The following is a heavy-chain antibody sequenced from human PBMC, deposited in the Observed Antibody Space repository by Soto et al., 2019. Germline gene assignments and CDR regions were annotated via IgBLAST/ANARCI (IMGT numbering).Heavy chain of an antibody. V-gene: IGHV3-74*01. D-gene: IGHD3-3*01. Sequence: GGSLRLSCAASGFTFSSYWMHWVRQAPGKGLVWVSRINSDRSSTSYADSVKGRFTISRDNAKNTLYLQMNSLRAEDTAVYYCARDTYDFWSGQLPLGYYYYYMDVWGKGTTVTVSS. CDR3: ARDTYDFWSGQLPLGYYYYYMDV. J-gene: IGHJ6*03. CDR2: INSDRSST. CDR1: GFTFSSYW.